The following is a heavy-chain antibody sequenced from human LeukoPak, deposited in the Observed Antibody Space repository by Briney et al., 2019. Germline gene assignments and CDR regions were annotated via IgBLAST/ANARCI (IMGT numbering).Heavy chain of an antibody. D-gene: IGHD2-15*01. V-gene: IGHV3-7*01. Sequence: PGGSLRLSCAASGFTPSRMSWVRQAPGKGLEWVANIKQDGGEKYYVDSVKGRFTISRDNAKNSVYLQMNSLRAQDTAVYYCARDQILGYCSGGSCPPDAFDIWGQGTMVTVSS. CDR3: ARDQILGYCSGGSCPPDAFDI. CDR1: GFTPSR. CDR2: IKQDGGEK. J-gene: IGHJ3*02.